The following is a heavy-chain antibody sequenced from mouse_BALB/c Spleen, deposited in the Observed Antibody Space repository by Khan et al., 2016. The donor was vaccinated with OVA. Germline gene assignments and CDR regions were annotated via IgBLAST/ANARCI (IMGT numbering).Heavy chain of an antibody. J-gene: IGHJ3*01. CDR2: INPSNGGT. CDR3: TRSGYGSFAY. Sequence: VQLQQSGAELVKPGASVRLSCKASGYTFTSYYLYWVKQRPGQGLEWFGDINPSNGGTNFNEKFKTTATLTVDKSSSTAYMQLNSLTSEDSAVYYCTRSGYGSFAYWGQGTLVTVSA. D-gene: IGHD2-2*01. V-gene: IGHV1S81*02. CDR1: GYTFTSYY.